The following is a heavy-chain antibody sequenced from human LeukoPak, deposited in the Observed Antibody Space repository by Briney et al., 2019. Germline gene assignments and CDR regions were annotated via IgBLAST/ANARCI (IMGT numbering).Heavy chain of an antibody. CDR3: AKDRREGYPRDSFDV. CDR1: GFTFSSYA. J-gene: IGHJ3*01. Sequence: GGSLRLSCAASGFTFSSYAMSWVRQAPGKGLEWVSAISGSGGSTYYADSVKGRFTISRDNSENTVYLQMHSLRAEDTALYYCAKDRREGYPRDSFDVWGQGTAVTVSS. CDR2: ISGSGGST. D-gene: IGHD5-12*01. V-gene: IGHV3-23*01.